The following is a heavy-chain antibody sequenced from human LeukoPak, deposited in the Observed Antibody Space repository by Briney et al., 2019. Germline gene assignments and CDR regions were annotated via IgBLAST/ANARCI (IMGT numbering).Heavy chain of an antibody. CDR3: ARRGAVAYYYYMDV. V-gene: IGHV4-61*02. CDR1: GGSISSGSYY. J-gene: IGHJ6*03. D-gene: IGHD6-19*01. Sequence: PSETLSLTCTVSGGSISSGSYYWSWIRQPAGKGLEWIGRIYTSGSTNYNPSLKSRVTISVDTSKNQFSLKLSSVTAADTAVYYCARRGAVAYYYYMDVWGKGTTVTVSS. CDR2: IYTSGST.